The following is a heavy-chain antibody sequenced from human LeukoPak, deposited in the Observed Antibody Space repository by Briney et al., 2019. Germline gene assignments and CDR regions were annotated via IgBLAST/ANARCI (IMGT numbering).Heavy chain of an antibody. CDR1: GFTFSSYA. CDR3: ARGEVNSWHLDY. J-gene: IGHJ4*02. CDR2: ISYDGSNK. Sequence: GGSLRLSCAASGFTFSSYAMHWVRQAPGKGLEWVAVISYDGSNKYYADSVKGRFTISRDNSKNTLYLQMNSLRAEDTAVYYCARGEVNSWHLDYWGQGTLVTVSS. D-gene: IGHD6-13*01. V-gene: IGHV3-30-3*01.